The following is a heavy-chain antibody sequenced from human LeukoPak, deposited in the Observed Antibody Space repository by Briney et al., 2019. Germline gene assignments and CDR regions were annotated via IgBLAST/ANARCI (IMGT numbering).Heavy chain of an antibody. J-gene: IGHJ4*02. CDR2: ISSSSSHI. D-gene: IGHD3-9*01. CDR3: AKDRRRDDVLTGSFSD. V-gene: IGHV3-21*01. Sequence: PGGSLRLSCAASGFTFSSYSMNWVRQVPGKGLEWVSSISSSSSHIYYADSVKGRFTISRDNSKNTLYLQLNSLRAGDTALYFCAKDRRRDDVLTGSFSDWGQGTLVTVSS. CDR1: GFTFSSYS.